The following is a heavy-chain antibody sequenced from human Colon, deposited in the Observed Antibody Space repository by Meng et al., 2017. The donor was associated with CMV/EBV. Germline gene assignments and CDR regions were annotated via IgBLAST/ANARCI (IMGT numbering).Heavy chain of an antibody. CDR3: AKDLTWGAARPFSHFDS. CDR1: GFTFSSYA. D-gene: IGHD6-6*01. V-gene: IGHV3-23*01. CDR2: IGGTGTIT. J-gene: IGHJ4*02. Sequence: GGSLRLSCAASGFTFSSYAMSWVRQAPGKGLEWVSVIGGTGTITHYADSMKGRFTISRDNSRNTLYLQMNSLRAEDTAIYYCAKDLTWGAARPFSHFDSWGQGTLVTVSS.